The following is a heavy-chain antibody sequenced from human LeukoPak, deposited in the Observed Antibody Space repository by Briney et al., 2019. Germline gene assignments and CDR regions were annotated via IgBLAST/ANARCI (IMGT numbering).Heavy chain of an antibody. D-gene: IGHD1-14*01. CDR3: ARAAQPGFDP. CDR2: ISSDSGTI. CDR1: GLTFSTYS. V-gene: IGHV3-48*01. J-gene: IGHJ5*02. Sequence: TGGSLRLSCGASGLTFSTYSMNWVRQAPGKGLEWVSYISSDSGTIYYADSVKGRFTISRDNAKKSLYLQMNSLRAEDTAVYYCARAAQPGFDPWGQGTLVTVSS.